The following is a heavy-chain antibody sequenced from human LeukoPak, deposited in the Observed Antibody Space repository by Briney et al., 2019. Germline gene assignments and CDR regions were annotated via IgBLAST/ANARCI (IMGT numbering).Heavy chain of an antibody. Sequence: GGSLRLSCAASGFTFSSYSLNWVRQAPGKGLEWVSFISTSSSYIYYADSVKGRFTISRDNARNSLYLQMNSLRAEDTAVYYCARQDWLGDRYYFDSWGQGTLVTVSP. D-gene: IGHD3-9*01. CDR2: ISTSSSYI. CDR1: GFTFSSYS. J-gene: IGHJ4*02. V-gene: IGHV3-21*01. CDR3: ARQDWLGDRYYFDS.